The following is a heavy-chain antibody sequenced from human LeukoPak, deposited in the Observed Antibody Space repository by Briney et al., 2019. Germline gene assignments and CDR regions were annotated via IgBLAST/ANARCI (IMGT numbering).Heavy chain of an antibody. CDR2: IQNDGRTK. J-gene: IGHJ4*02. D-gene: IGHD2-2*01. CDR3: DCSNPSCYAHFDY. Sequence: GGSLRLSCAASGFTFSNIAMHWVRQAPGKGLEWGAFIQNDGRTKSYADSVKGRFTVSRDNSKNTLYLQMNSLRAEDTAVYYRDCSNPSCYAHFDYWGQGTLVTVSS. CDR1: GFTFSNIA. V-gene: IGHV3-30*02.